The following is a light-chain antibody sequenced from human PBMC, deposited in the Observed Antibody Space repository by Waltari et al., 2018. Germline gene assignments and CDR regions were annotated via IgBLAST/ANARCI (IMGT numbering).Light chain of an antibody. Sequence: EIVLTQSPDFQSVTPKEKVTITCRASQSIGSSLHWYQQKPDQSPKLLIKYASQSFSGVPSRFYGSGSETEFTLTINRLEAEDAATYYCHQSSRLPWTFGQWTKVEIK. V-gene: IGKV6-21*01. CDR2: YAS. CDR1: QSIGSS. J-gene: IGKJ1*01. CDR3: HQSSRLPWT.